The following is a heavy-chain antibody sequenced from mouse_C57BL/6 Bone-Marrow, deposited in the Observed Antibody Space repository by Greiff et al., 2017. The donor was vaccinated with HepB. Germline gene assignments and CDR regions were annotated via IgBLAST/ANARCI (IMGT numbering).Heavy chain of an antibody. D-gene: IGHD1-1*01. Sequence: EVQLQQPGAELVKPGASVKLSCKASGYTFTSYWMHWVKQRPGQGLEWIGWIDPENGDTEYASKFQGKATITADTSSNTAYLQLSSLTSEDTAVYYCTSYGSSYDWFAYWGQGTLVTVSA. CDR3: TSYGSSYDWFAY. CDR1: GYTFTSYW. CDR2: IDPENGDT. J-gene: IGHJ3*01. V-gene: IGHV14-4*01.